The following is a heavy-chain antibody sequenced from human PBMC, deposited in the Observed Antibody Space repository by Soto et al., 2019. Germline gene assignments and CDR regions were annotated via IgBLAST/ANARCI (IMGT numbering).Heavy chain of an antibody. Sequence: GSGPTLVNPTQTLTLTCTFSGFSLSTSGMCVSWIRQPPGKALEWLARIDWDDDKYYSTSLKTRLTISKDTSKNQVVLTMTNMDPVDTATYYCARTCTGYSSSWSWDYYYYYGMDVWGQGTTVTVSS. CDR3: ARTCTGYSSSWSWDYYYYYGMDV. V-gene: IGHV2-70*11. J-gene: IGHJ6*02. D-gene: IGHD6-13*01. CDR2: IDWDDDK. CDR1: GFSLSTSGMC.